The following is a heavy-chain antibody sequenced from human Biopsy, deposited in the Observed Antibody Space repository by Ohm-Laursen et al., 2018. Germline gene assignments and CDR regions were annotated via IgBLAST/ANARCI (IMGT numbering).Heavy chain of an antibody. V-gene: IGHV1-46*01. J-gene: IGHJ4*02. CDR3: ARNTGWYGDLYYFDY. CDR1: GYSFTSYY. CDR2: INPSGSTT. D-gene: IGHD6-19*01. Sequence: ASVKVSCNASGYSFTSYYMHWVRQAPGQGLEWMGMINPSGSTTSYSQIFQGRVTMTRDTSKSTVYMELSSLRSADTAVYFCARNTGWYGDLYYFDYWGQGTLVTVSS.